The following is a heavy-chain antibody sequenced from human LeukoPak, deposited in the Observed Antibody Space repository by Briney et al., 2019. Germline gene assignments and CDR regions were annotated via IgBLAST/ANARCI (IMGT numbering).Heavy chain of an antibody. Sequence: KSSETLSLTCTDSGGSINTYYWNWIRQPAGKGLEWIGRIYTSGTTTYNPSLESRVTMSMDPSKNPVFLTLNSVTATDTATYYCARSPLSSSGWYRADYWGQGTLVTVSS. D-gene: IGHD6-19*01. CDR3: ARSPLSSSGWYRADY. J-gene: IGHJ4*02. V-gene: IGHV4-4*07. CDR1: GGSINTYY. CDR2: IYTSGTT.